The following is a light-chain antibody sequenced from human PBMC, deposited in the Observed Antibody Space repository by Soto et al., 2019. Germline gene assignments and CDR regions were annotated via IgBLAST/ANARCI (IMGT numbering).Light chain of an antibody. Sequence: QSVLTQPASVSGSPGQSITISCTGTSSDVGGYNYVSWYQQHPGTAPKLMIYEVSNRPSGLSNRFSGSKSGNTASLTISGLQAEDEADYYCSSYTSSSSLYVFGPGTKLIVL. CDR2: EVS. CDR1: SSDVGGYNY. CDR3: SSYTSSSSLYV. J-gene: IGLJ1*01. V-gene: IGLV2-14*01.